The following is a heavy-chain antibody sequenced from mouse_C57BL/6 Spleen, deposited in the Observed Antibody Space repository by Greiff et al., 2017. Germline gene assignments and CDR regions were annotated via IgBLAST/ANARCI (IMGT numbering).Heavy chain of an antibody. CDR2: IDPSDSET. D-gene: IGHD2-5*01. CDR3: ARYSNYYAMDY. CDR1: GYTFTSYW. Sequence: QVQLKESGAELVRPGSSVKLSCKASGYTFTSYWMHWVKQRPIQGLEWIGNIDPSDSETHYNQKFKDKATLTVDKSSSTAYMQLSSLTSEDSAVYYCARYSNYYAMDYWGQGTSVTVSS. V-gene: IGHV1-52*01. J-gene: IGHJ4*01.